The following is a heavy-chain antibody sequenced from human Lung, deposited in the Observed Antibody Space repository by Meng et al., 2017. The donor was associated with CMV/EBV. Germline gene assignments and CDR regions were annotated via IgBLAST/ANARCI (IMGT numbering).Heavy chain of an antibody. CDR1: GYTFTGYN. CDR2: INPNSGDT. V-gene: IGHV1-2*02. CDR3: ARLFHTSLGTNYYYGMDV. Sequence: ASVXVSXXASGYTFTGYNIHWVRQAPGQGLEWMGWINPNSGDTKYAQKFQGRVALTRDTSISTAYMELSSLKSDDTAVFFCARLFHTSLGTNYYYGMDVWGQGTXVTVSS. J-gene: IGHJ6*02. D-gene: IGHD3-10*01.